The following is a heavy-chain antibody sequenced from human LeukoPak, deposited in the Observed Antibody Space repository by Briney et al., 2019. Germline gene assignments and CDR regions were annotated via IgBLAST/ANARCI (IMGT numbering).Heavy chain of an antibody. V-gene: IGHV3-30*04. Sequence: GRSLRLSCAASGFTLSSYAMHWVRQAPGKGLEWVAVISYDGSNKYYADSVKGRFTISRDNSKNTLYLQMNSLRAEDTAVYYCARAWRSRDWFDPWGQGTLVTVSS. CDR3: ARAWRSRDWFDP. D-gene: IGHD5-24*01. CDR2: ISYDGSNK. J-gene: IGHJ5*02. CDR1: GFTLSSYA.